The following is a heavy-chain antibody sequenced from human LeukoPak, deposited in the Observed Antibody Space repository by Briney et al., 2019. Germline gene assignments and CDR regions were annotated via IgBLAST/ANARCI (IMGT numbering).Heavy chain of an antibody. V-gene: IGHV3-53*01. CDR1: GFTVSSTY. Sequence: GGSLRLSCAASGFTVSSTYMSWVRQPAGKGLEWVSVIYTGGTTSYADSVKGRFTISRDNSKNTLYLQMNSLRADDTAVYYCTKLKGWYGEGYFDYWGQGTLVTVSS. CDR3: TKLKGWYGEGYFDY. J-gene: IGHJ4*02. CDR2: IYTGGTT. D-gene: IGHD3-10*01.